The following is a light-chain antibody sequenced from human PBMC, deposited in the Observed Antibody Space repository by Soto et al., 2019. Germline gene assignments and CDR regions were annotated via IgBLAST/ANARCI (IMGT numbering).Light chain of an antibody. CDR2: KAS. V-gene: IGKV1-5*03. Sequence: DIQMTQSPSTLSASVGDRVTITCRASQSIDRSLAWYQQKPGKAPKILIYKASALETGVPSRFSGSGSGTEFTLTISSLQPDDFATYYCQQYNAYQWTFGQGTKVEIK. CDR3: QQYNAYQWT. J-gene: IGKJ1*01. CDR1: QSIDRS.